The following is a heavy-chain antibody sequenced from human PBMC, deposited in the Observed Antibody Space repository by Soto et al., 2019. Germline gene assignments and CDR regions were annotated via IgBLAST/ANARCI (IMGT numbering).Heavy chain of an antibody. D-gene: IGHD1-1*01. CDR3: ALRRTGTGRWFDP. V-gene: IGHV4-30-2*01. J-gene: IGHJ5*02. Sequence: LSLTCAVSGGSISSGGYSWSWIRQPPGKGLEWIGYIYHSGSTYYNPSLKSRVTISVDRSKNQFSLKLSSVTAADTAVYYCALRRTGTGRWFDPWGQGTLVTVSS. CDR1: GGSISSGGYS. CDR2: IYHSGST.